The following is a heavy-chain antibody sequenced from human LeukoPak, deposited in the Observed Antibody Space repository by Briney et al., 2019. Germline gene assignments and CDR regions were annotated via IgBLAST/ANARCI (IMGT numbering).Heavy chain of an antibody. CDR3: AKNYGDSYFDY. CDR2: ISGSGGTT. V-gene: IGHV3-23*01. J-gene: IGHJ4*02. Sequence: QTGGSLRLSCAASGVTFSSYAMTWVRQAPGKGLEWVSGISGSGGTTYYADSVKGRFTISRDNSKNTPYLQMNSLRVEDTAVYYCAKNYGDSYFDYWGQGTLVTVSS. D-gene: IGHD4-17*01. CDR1: GVTFSSYA.